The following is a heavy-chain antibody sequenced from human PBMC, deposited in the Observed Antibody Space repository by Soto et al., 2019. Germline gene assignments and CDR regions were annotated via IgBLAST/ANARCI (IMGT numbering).Heavy chain of an antibody. CDR1: GGTFSSYA. CDR3: AREERDGYNYGWFDP. D-gene: IGHD5-12*01. Sequence: SVKVSCKASGGTFSSYAISWVRQAPGQGLEWMGGIIPIFGTANYAQKFQGRVTITADESTSTAYMELSSLRSEDTAVYYCAREERDGYNYGWFDPWGQGTLVTVSA. V-gene: IGHV1-69*13. J-gene: IGHJ5*02. CDR2: IIPIFGTA.